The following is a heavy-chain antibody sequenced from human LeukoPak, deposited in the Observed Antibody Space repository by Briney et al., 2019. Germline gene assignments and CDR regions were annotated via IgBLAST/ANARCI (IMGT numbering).Heavy chain of an antibody. Sequence: GGSLRLSCAASGFTVSSNYMSWVGQAPGKGLEWVSAISGSGGSTYYADSVKGRFTISRDNSKNTLYLQMNSLRAEDTAVYYCAKTRQGGYYFDYWGQGTLVTVSS. CDR3: AKTRQGGYYFDY. V-gene: IGHV3-23*01. CDR2: ISGSGGST. D-gene: IGHD3-16*01. J-gene: IGHJ4*02. CDR1: GFTVSSNY.